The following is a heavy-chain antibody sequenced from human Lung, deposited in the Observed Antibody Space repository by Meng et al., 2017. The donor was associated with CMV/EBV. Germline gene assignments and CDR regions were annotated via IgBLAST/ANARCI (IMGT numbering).Heavy chain of an antibody. V-gene: IGHV3-7*01. CDR1: GFTFSNYW. J-gene: IGHJ3*02. CDR2: IKEDGSEK. Sequence: GEXXKISCAASGFTFSNYWMTWLRQAPGRGLELVAHIKEDGSEKYFVGSVKGRFTISRDNAKNSLYLQIKSLRAEDTAVYYCSRDPFIKAFDIWGQGAMVTVSS. CDR3: SRDPFIKAFDI.